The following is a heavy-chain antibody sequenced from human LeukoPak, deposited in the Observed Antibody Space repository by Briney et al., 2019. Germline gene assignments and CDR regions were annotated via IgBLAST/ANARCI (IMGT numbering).Heavy chain of an antibody. V-gene: IGHV7-4-1*02. J-gene: IGHJ5*02. D-gene: IGHD6-19*01. Sequence: GASVKVSCKASGYTFSNYDMNWVRQAPGQGLEWMGWINTNTGNPTYAQGFTGRFVFSLDTSVSTAYLQISSLKAEDTAVYYCARDRQYQLRAFGYSSGYAWFDPWGQGTLVTVSS. CDR2: INTNTGNP. CDR3: ARDRQYQLRAFGYSSGYAWFDP. CDR1: GYTFSNYD.